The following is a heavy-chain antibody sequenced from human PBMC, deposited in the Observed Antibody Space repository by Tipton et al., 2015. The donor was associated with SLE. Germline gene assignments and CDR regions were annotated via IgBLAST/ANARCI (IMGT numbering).Heavy chain of an antibody. Sequence: TLSLTCTVSGDSIGTYYWNWIRQSPGKGLEWIGNVYYVGSTNYNPSLKGRVTISVATSKNQFSLKLRSVTAADTAVYYCGRGATTWRGAIYGMDVWGQGTTVTVSS. CDR3: GRGATTWRGAIYGMDV. J-gene: IGHJ6*02. CDR1: GDSIGTYY. V-gene: IGHV4-59*01. D-gene: IGHD1-1*01. CDR2: VYYVGST.